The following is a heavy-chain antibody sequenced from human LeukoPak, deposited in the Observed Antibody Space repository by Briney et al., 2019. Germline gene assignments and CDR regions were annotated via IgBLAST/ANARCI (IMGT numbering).Heavy chain of an antibody. V-gene: IGHV3-53*01. D-gene: IGHD4-23*01. CDR1: GFTVSSNY. J-gene: IGHJ4*02. Sequence: PGGSLRLSCAASGFTVSSNYMSWVRQAPGKGLEWVSVIYSGGSTYYADSVKGRFTISRDNSKNTLYLQMNSLRAEDTAVYYCARRAGGYSHPYYYWGQGILVTVSS. CDR2: IYSGGST. CDR3: ARRAGGYSHPYYY.